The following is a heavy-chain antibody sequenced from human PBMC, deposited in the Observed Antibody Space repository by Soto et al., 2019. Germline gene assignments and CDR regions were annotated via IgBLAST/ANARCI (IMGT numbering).Heavy chain of an antibody. D-gene: IGHD6-6*01. CDR1: GGTFSSYA. Sequence: QVQLVQSGAEVKKPGSSVKVSCKASGGTFSSYAISWVRQAPGQGLEWMGGVIPIFGTANYAQKFQGRVTINADESTSTAYMELRSLRSEDTAVYYCARDGSSIAARTSYYYYGMDVWGQGTTVTVSS. CDR3: ARDGSSIAARTSYYYYGMDV. CDR2: VIPIFGTA. V-gene: IGHV1-69*01. J-gene: IGHJ6*02.